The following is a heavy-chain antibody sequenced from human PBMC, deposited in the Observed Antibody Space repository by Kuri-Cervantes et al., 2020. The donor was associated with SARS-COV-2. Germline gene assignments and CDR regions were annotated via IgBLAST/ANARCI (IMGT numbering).Heavy chain of an antibody. D-gene: IGHD3-16*01. CDR1: GGTFSSYA. Sequence: SVKVSCKASGGTFSSYAISWVRQAPGQGLEWMGRIIPIFGTANYAQKFQGRVTITADESTSTAYMELSSLRSEDTAVYYCAKDGGLQEGPDAFDIWGQGTMVTVSS. CDR3: AKDGGLQEGPDAFDI. J-gene: IGHJ3*02. CDR2: IIPIFGTA. V-gene: IGHV1-69*13.